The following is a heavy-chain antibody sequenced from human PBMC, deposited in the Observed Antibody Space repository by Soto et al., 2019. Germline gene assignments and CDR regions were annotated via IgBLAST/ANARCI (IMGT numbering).Heavy chain of an antibody. J-gene: IGHJ4*02. V-gene: IGHV4-4*02. CDR2: VYHSGST. CDR3: ARHIAVAGTRGFDY. Sequence: QVQLQESGPGLVKPSGTLSLTCAVSGASINTNWWSWVRQPPGKGLEWIGEVYHSGSTNYNPSLKGRVTILLDKSSNQHSLELSSVTAADTAVYYCARHIAVAGTRGFDYWGQGTLVTVSS. CDR1: GASINTNW. D-gene: IGHD6-19*01.